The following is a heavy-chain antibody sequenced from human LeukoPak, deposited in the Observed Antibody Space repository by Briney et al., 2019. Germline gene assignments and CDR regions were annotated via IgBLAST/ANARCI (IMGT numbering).Heavy chain of an antibody. D-gene: IGHD3-3*01. Sequence: ASVKVSCKASGYTFTSYGISWVRQAPGQGLEWMGWISAYNGNTNYAQKLQGRVTMTTDTSTSTAYMELRSLRSDDTAVYYCAREPVYYDFWSGYCIGVGFDPWGQGTLVTVSS. CDR3: AREPVYYDFWSGYCIGVGFDP. V-gene: IGHV1-18*01. CDR1: GYTFTSYG. J-gene: IGHJ5*02. CDR2: ISAYNGNT.